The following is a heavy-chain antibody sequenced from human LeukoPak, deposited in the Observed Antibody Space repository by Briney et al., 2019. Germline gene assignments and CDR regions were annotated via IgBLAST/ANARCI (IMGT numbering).Heavy chain of an antibody. D-gene: IGHD3-9*01. Sequence: PSETLSLTCAVYGGSFSGYYWSWIRQPPGKGLEWIGEINHSGSTNYNPSLKSRVTISVDTSKNQFSLKLSSVTAADTAVYYCARSSKKRILTGYYAYWGQGTLVTVSS. CDR1: GGSFSGYY. V-gene: IGHV4-34*01. J-gene: IGHJ4*02. CDR2: INHSGST. CDR3: ARSSKKRILTGYYAY.